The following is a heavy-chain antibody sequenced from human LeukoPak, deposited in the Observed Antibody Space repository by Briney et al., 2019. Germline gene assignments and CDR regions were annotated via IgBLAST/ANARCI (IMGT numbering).Heavy chain of an antibody. J-gene: IGHJ4*02. CDR3: AKDLRIVGATAFDY. Sequence: GGSLRLSCAASGFTFSSYGMHWVRQAPGKGLEWVAAISYDGSNKYYADSVKGRFTISRDNSKNTLYLQMNSLRAEDTAVYYCAKDLRIVGATAFDYWGQGTLVTVSS. CDR2: ISYDGSNK. D-gene: IGHD1-26*01. V-gene: IGHV3-30*18. CDR1: GFTFSSYG.